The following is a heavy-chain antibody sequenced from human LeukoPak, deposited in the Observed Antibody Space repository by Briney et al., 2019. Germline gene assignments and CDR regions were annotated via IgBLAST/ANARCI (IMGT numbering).Heavy chain of an antibody. CDR3: ARSHSSSLRAPFGY. D-gene: IGHD3-22*01. CDR1: GYTFSNHG. J-gene: IGHJ4*02. V-gene: IGHV1-18*01. CDR2: INPYNGNT. Sequence: ASVKVSCKASGYTFSNHGIIWVRQAPGKGLEWMGWINPYNGNTNFGQKVQGRLTMTTDTTTRTAYMELRNLRSDDTAVYYCARSHSSSLRAPFGYWGQGTLVTVSS.